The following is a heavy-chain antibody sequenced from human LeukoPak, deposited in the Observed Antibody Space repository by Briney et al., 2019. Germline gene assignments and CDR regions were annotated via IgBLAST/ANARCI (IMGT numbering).Heavy chain of an antibody. D-gene: IGHD6-19*01. J-gene: IGHJ5*02. CDR3: ARHWQWLVTTVENWFDP. CDR2: XYYSGST. Sequence: SETLSLTCTVSGGSISSSSYYWGWIRQPPGKGXXXXXXXYYSGSTYYNPSLKSRVTISVDTSKNQFSLKLSSVTAADTAVYYCARHWQWLVTTVENWFDPWGQGTLVTVSS. V-gene: IGHV4-39*01. CDR1: GGSISSSSYY.